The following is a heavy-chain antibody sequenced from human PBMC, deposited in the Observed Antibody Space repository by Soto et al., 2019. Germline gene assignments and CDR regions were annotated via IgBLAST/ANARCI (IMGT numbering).Heavy chain of an antibody. Sequence: PSETLSLTCTVSGGSISSGDYYWSWIRQPPGKGLEWIGYIYYSGSTYYNPSLKSRVTISVDTSKNQFSLKLSSVTAADTAVYYCARAELRFLEWSYSGPTWFDPWGKGTLVTVSS. J-gene: IGHJ5*02. D-gene: IGHD3-3*01. V-gene: IGHV4-30-4*01. CDR1: GGSISSGDYY. CDR3: ARAELRFLEWSYSGPTWFDP. CDR2: IYYSGST.